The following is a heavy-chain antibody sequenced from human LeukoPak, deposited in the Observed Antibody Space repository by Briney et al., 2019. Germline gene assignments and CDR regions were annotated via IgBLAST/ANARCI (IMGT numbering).Heavy chain of an antibody. J-gene: IGHJ4*02. CDR1: GYNFANYW. V-gene: IGHV5-10-1*01. CDR3: ALLLRSGYLADY. Sequence: GESLKISCKGFGYNFANYWISWVRQMPGKGLEWMGRIDPSESYTNYSPSFQGHVTISADKSISTAYLQWSSLRASDTAMYYCALLLRSGYLADYWGQGTLVTVSP. D-gene: IGHD3-22*01. CDR2: IDPSESYT.